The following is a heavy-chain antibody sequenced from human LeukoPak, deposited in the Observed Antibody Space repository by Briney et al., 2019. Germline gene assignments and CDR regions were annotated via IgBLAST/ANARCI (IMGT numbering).Heavy chain of an antibody. D-gene: IGHD4-17*01. Sequence: GGSLRLSCADSGCTFTSYSMNWVRQAPGKGLEWVSSISSSITYIYYADSVKGRFTISRDNARNSLYLQMNSLRAEDTAVYYCARDLYGDYSFDYWGQGTLVTVSS. V-gene: IGHV3-21*01. CDR2: ISSSITYI. CDR3: ARDLYGDYSFDY. CDR1: GCTFTSYS. J-gene: IGHJ4*02.